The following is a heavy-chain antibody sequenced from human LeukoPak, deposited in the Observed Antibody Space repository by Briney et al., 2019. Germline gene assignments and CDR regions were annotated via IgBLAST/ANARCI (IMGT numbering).Heavy chain of an antibody. D-gene: IGHD7-27*01. CDR3: AHGTTNWAKSSPPDAFDI. CDR1: GFSLSTSGVG. V-gene: IGHV2-5*02. Sequence: SGPTLVKPTQTLTLTCTFSGFSLSTSGVGVGWIRQPPGKALEWPALIYWDDDKRYSPSLKSRLTITKDTSKNQVVLTMTNMDPVDTATYYCAHGTTNWAKSSPPDAFDIWGQGTMVTVSS. J-gene: IGHJ3*02. CDR2: IYWDDDK.